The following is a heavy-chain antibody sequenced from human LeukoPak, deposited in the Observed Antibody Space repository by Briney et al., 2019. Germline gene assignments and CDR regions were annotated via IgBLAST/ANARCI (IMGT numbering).Heavy chain of an antibody. D-gene: IGHD3-16*01. V-gene: IGHV3-23*01. Sequence: GGSLRLSCVASGFTFSSYAMSWVRQAPGKGLEWVSAVSGSGDSTYYADSVKGRFTISRDNSKNTLYLQMNSLRAEDTAVYYCAGDTPPGGDYYFDYWGQGTLVIVSS. CDR1: GFTFSSYA. CDR3: AGDTPPGGDYYFDY. J-gene: IGHJ4*02. CDR2: VSGSGDST.